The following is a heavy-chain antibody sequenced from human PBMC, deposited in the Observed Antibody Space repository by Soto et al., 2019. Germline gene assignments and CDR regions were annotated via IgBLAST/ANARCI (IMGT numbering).Heavy chain of an antibody. D-gene: IGHD3-3*01. J-gene: IGHJ5*02. CDR2: IYYSGST. CDR1: GGSISSSSYY. Sequence: SETLSLTCTVSGGSISSSSYYWGWIRQPPGKGLEWIGSIYYSGSTYYNPSLKSRVTISVDTSKNQFSLKLSSVTAADTAVYYCAGRPAYYDFWSGYPWGQGTLVTVSS. CDR3: AGRPAYYDFWSGYP. V-gene: IGHV4-39*01.